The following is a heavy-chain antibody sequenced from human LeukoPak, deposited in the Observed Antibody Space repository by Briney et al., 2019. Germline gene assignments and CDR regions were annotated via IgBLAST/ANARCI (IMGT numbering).Heavy chain of an antibody. V-gene: IGHV1-69*05. J-gene: IGHJ5*02. Sequence: ASVKLSCKASGGTFSSYAISWVRQAPGQGLEWMGGIIPIFGTANYAQKFQGRVTITTDESTSTAYMELSSLRSEDTAVYYCARVRFPSGEYNWFDPWGQGTLVTVSS. CDR3: ARVRFPSGEYNWFDP. CDR2: IIPIFGTA. D-gene: IGHD3-10*01. CDR1: GGTFSSYA.